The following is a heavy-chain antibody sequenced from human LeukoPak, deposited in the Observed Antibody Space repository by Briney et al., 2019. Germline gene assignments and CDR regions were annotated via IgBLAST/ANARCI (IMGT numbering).Heavy chain of an antibody. CDR3: ATGRGDY. V-gene: IGHV3-53*01. CDR1: GFIVTSNF. Sequence: GGSLRLSCAASGFIVTSNFMSWVRQAPGKGLECVSLINSGGIIYYSDSVKGRFTISRDDSKNTLYLQMSSLRAEDTAVYYCATGRGDYWGQGTLVSVSS. J-gene: IGHJ4*02. CDR2: INSGGII. D-gene: IGHD3-16*01.